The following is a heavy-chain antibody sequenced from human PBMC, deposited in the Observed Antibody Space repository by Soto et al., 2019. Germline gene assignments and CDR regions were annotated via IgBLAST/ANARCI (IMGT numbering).Heavy chain of an antibody. CDR3: ARDGGGCGYRLTYYYYIGMDV. Sequence: GASVKVSCKASGHAFSSYAMHWVRQAPGQRLEWMGWINIGSGNTEYSQNFQDRITITRDTSASTVYMELSSLRSEDTAVYYCARDGGGCGYRLTYYYYIGMDVWGQGTTVTVS. CDR1: GHAFSSYA. V-gene: IGHV1-3*04. CDR2: INIGSGNT. J-gene: IGHJ6*02. D-gene: IGHD5-12*01.